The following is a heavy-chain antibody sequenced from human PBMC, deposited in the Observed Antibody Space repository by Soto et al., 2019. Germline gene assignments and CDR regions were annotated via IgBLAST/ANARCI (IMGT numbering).Heavy chain of an antibody. CDR2: ISYDGTNK. J-gene: IGHJ5*02. CDR1: VFTFSIHG. V-gene: IGHV3-30*18. Sequence: GGSPGLACAASVFTFSIHGMDWVGQAPGKGLEWVAFISYDGTNKWYVDSVKGRFTISRDNSKNTLYLEMNSLRVEDTAVYYCAKDGPPDYDDSLYLDHWGQGTMVTVSS. CDR3: AKDGPPDYDDSLYLDH. D-gene: IGHD4-17*01.